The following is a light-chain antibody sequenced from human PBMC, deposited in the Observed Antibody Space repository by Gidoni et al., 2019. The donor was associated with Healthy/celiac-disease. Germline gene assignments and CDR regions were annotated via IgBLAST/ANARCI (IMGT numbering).Light chain of an antibody. V-gene: IGKV1-5*03. Sequence: DIQMTQSPSTLSASVGDRVTITCRASQSISTWLAWYQQKPGKPPKLLIYKASSLGGGVPSRFSGSGSGTEFTLIISSLQPDDFATYYCQQYSDSSTFXQXTKVXIK. CDR1: QSISTW. CDR2: KAS. CDR3: QQYSDSST. J-gene: IGKJ1*01.